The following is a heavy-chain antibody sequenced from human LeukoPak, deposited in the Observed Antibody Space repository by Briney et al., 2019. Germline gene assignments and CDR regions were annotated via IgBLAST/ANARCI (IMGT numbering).Heavy chain of an antibody. D-gene: IGHD1-26*01. V-gene: IGHV4-59*08. CDR3: AGSYWGGYYFDY. CDR2: IYYSGST. J-gene: IGHJ4*02. Sequence: ASETLSLTCTVSGGSISSYYWSWIRQPPGKGLEWIGYIYYSGSTNYNPSLKSRVTISVGTSKNQFSLKLSSVTAADTAVYYCAGSYWGGYYFDYWGQGTLVTVSS. CDR1: GGSISSYY.